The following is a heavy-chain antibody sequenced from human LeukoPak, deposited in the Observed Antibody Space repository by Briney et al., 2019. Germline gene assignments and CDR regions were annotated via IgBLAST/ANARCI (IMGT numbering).Heavy chain of an antibody. CDR1: GGSINNYY. CDR3: ARHVSSSWYHEGFDY. CDR2: MYYSGST. J-gene: IGHJ4*02. Sequence: SETLSLTCTVSGGSINNYYWSWIRQPPGKGLEWIGYMYYSGSTNYNPSLKSRVTISIDTSKNQFSLKLSSVTAADTAVYYCARHVSSSWYHEGFDYWGQGTLVTVSS. D-gene: IGHD6-13*01. V-gene: IGHV4-59*12.